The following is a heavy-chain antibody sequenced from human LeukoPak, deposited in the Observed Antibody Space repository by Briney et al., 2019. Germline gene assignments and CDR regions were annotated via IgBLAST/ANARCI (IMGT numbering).Heavy chain of an antibody. CDR3: AREGAMVRGVRGFDP. CDR2: IYYSGST. J-gene: IGHJ5*02. Sequence: SETLSLTCTVSGGSISSYYWSWIRQPPGKGLEWIGYIYYSGSTNYNPSLKSRVTISVDTSKNQFSLKLSSVTAADTAVYYCAREGAMVRGVRGFDPWGQGTLVTVSS. D-gene: IGHD3-10*01. V-gene: IGHV4-59*01. CDR1: GGSISSYY.